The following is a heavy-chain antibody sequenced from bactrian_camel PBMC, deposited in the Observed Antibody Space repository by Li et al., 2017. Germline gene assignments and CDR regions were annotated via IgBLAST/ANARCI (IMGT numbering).Heavy chain of an antibody. CDR3: AARNRGICGRGNTWYNSPADFAY. CDR2: TYSDSSNK. Sequence: DVQLVESGGGAAQPGGSLRLSCEASGFAFSNSGMHWVRQAPGKGLEWVSTTYSDSSNKLYAESVKGRFTISRDNTENTVYLQMTSLKPEDTAVYYCAARNRGICGRGNTWYNSPADFAYWGQGTQGTV. J-gene: IGHJ6*01. D-gene: IGHD6*01. CDR1: GFAFSNSG. V-gene: IGHV3S2*01.